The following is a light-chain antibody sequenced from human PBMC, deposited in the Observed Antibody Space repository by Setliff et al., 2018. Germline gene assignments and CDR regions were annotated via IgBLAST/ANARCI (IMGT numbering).Light chain of an antibody. V-gene: IGLV2-14*03. Sequence: QSVLTQPAPVSGSPGQSITISCTETSSDVGGYNYVSWYQQHPGKAPKLMIYDVSNRPSGVSNRFTGSKSGNTASLNISGLQAEEEADYYCSSYTSSSTKVFGTGTKGTV. J-gene: IGLJ1*01. CDR2: DVS. CDR1: SSDVGGYNY. CDR3: SSYTSSSTKV.